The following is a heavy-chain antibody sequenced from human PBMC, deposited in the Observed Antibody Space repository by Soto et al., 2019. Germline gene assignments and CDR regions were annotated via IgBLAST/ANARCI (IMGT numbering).Heavy chain of an antibody. CDR2: ISGSGGST. CDR1: GFTFSSYA. CDR3: AKDATYDYVWGSFYYGMDV. D-gene: IGHD3-16*01. J-gene: IGHJ6*02. Sequence: GGSLRLSCAASGFTFSSYAMSWVRQAPGKGLEWVSAISGSGGSTYYADSVKGRFTISRDNSKNTLYLQMNSLRAEDTAVYYCAKDATYDYVWGSFYYGMDVWGQGTTVTVSS. V-gene: IGHV3-23*01.